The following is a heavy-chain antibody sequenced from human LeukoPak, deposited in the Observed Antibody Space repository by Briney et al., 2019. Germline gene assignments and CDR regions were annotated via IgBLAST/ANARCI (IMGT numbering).Heavy chain of an antibody. CDR1: GASISSYY. CDR3: ARHYSSDPFDY. Sequence: SETLSLTCSVSGASISSYYWSWIRQPPGKGLEWIGYVDYSGSTNYSPSLKSRVTISADTSKNQFSLKLTSLTAADTALYFCARHYSSDPFDYWGQGTLVTVSS. CDR2: VDYSGST. D-gene: IGHD2-21*01. J-gene: IGHJ4*02. V-gene: IGHV4-59*08.